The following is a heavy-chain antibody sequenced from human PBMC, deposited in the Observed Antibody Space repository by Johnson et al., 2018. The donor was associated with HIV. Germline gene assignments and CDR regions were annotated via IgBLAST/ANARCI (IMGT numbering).Heavy chain of an antibody. J-gene: IGHJ3*02. CDR2: IFSGGRT. CDR1: GFTFSTYG. V-gene: IGHV3-NL1*01. Sequence: QVQLVESGGGVVQPGRSLRLSCAASGFTFSTYGMHWVRQAPGKGLEWVSVIFSGGRTYYAGSVHGRFTISRDNSKNTLYLQMNSLRAEDTAVYYCAKMEFDYSNYAAPLSLHDAFDIWGQGTMVTVSS. CDR3: AKMEFDYSNYAAPLSLHDAFDI. D-gene: IGHD4-11*01.